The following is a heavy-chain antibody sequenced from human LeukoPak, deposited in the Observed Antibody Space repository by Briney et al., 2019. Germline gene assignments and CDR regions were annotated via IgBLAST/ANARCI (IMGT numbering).Heavy chain of an antibody. CDR3: AKGGCRGTCNPLAY. CDR2: SGDSDGST. Sequence: PGGSLRLSCAASGFTFSGSGMSWVRQAPGKGLEWISSSGDSDGSTYYADSLKGRFTISRDNSKNTLHLQMNNLRAEDTAVYYCAKGGCRGTCNPLAYWGQGALVTVSP. CDR1: GFTFSGSG. D-gene: IGHD2-15*01. J-gene: IGHJ4*02. V-gene: IGHV3-23*01.